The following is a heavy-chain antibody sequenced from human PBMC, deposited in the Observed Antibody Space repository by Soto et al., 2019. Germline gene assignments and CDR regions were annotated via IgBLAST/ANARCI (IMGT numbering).Heavy chain of an antibody. CDR1: GASISVYS. D-gene: IGHD6-19*01. V-gene: IGHV4-59*01. CDR3: ARSTDSSGWRFDS. CDR2: IYYSGST. Sequence: SETLSLTCTVSGASISVYSWSWIRQPPGKGLEWIGYIYYSGSTNYNPSLKSRVAISVDTSKNQFSLNLSSVTAADTAVYYCARSTDSSGWRFDSWGQGTQVTVPQ. J-gene: IGHJ4*02.